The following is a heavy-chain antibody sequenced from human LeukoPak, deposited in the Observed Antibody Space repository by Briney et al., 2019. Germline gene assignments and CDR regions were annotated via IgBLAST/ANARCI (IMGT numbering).Heavy chain of an antibody. CDR2: INPDNGGT. CDR1: GYTFTGYY. CDR3: ARGDYYGSPKTVAA. J-gene: IGHJ5*02. D-gene: IGHD3-10*01. Sequence: ASAKVSCKASGYTFTGYYMNWVRQAPGQGLEWMGWINPDNGGTNYAQKFQGRVIMTRDTSITTVYMELSGLRSDDTAIYYCARGDYYGSPKTVAAWGQGTLVTVSS. V-gene: IGHV1-2*02.